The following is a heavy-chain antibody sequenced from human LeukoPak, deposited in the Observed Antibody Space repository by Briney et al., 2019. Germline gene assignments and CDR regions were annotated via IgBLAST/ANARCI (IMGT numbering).Heavy chain of an antibody. CDR2: INHSGST. CDR3: ARYPIQLRPPGAFDI. V-gene: IGHV4-34*01. CDR1: GGSFSGYY. D-gene: IGHD5-18*01. J-gene: IGHJ3*02. Sequence: SETLSLTCAVYGGSFSGYYWSWIRQPPGKGLEWIGEINHSGSTNYNPSLKSRVTISVDTSKNQFSLKLSSVTAADTAVYYCARYPIQLRPPGAFDIWGQGTMVTVSS.